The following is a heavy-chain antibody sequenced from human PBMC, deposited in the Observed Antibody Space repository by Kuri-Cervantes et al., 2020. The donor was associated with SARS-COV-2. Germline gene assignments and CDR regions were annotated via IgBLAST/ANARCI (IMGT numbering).Heavy chain of an antibody. D-gene: IGHD5-24*01. Sequence: SVKVSCKSSGGTFSNHAISWVRQAPGQGLEWMGGILPILDAANYAQKFQGRVTITADESTGTAYMELSSLRSEDTAVYYCAREWTDPIEMTTPTHFDYWGQGTLVTVSS. CDR2: ILPILDAA. V-gene: IGHV1-69*13. CDR3: AREWTDPIEMTTPTHFDY. CDR1: GGTFSNHA. J-gene: IGHJ4*02.